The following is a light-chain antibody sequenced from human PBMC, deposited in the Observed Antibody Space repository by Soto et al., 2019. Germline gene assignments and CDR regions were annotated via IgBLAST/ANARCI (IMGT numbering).Light chain of an antibody. Sequence: IQLTHSPSSLSASVLYIVTITCRSSQGITSYLAWYQQKPGKAPNLLIYGASTLQSGVPSRFSGSGSGTDFTLTINSLQAEDFATYYCQKTRSYPSNFGGGTKVDIK. V-gene: IGKV1-9*01. CDR2: GAS. CDR1: QGITSY. J-gene: IGKJ4*01. CDR3: QKTRSYPSN.